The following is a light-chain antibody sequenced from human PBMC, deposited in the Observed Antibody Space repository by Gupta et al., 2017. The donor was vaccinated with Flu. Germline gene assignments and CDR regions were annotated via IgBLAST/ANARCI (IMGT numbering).Light chain of an antibody. Sequence: TLSVAPGERATLSCRARQSVDSSYLAWDQQKPGQAPRLLINGASSRATGIPDRFSGSGSGTDFTLTISRLEPEDFAVYYCQQYGSSSGYTFGQGTKLEIK. CDR3: QQYGSSSGYT. CDR1: QSVDSSY. J-gene: IGKJ2*01. V-gene: IGKV3-20*01. CDR2: GAS.